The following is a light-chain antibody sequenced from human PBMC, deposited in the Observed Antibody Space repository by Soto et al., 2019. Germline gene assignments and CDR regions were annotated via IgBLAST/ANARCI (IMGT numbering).Light chain of an antibody. CDR1: SSDVGGYNY. J-gene: IGLJ1*01. Sequence: QSALTQPASVSGSPGQSITISCTGTSSDVGGYNYVSWYQQHPGKAPKLMIYDVSNRPSGVSNRFSGYKSANTASLTISRLPAEDEADYYCSSYTSSSTLVFGTGTKVTVL. CDR3: SSYTSSSTLV. CDR2: DVS. V-gene: IGLV2-14*01.